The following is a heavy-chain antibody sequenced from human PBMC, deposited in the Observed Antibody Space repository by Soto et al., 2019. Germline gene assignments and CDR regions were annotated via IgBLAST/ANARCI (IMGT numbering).Heavy chain of an antibody. D-gene: IGHD2-2*01. CDR2: ISYDGSNK. V-gene: IGHV3-30-3*01. J-gene: IGHJ6*02. Sequence: GGSLRLSCAASGFTFSSYAMHWVRQAPGKGLEWVAVISYDGSNKYYADSVKGRFTISRDNSKNTLYLQMNSLRAEDTAVYYCARGGYCSSTSCYEDYYYYYGMDVWGQGTTVTVSS. CDR1: GFTFSSYA. CDR3: ARGGYCSSTSCYEDYYYYYGMDV.